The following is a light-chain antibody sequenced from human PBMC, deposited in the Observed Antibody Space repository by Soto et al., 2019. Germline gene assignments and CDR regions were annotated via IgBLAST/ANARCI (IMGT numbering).Light chain of an antibody. CDR2: DAS. CDR1: QGVTTN. CDR3: QQRSNWPPIT. V-gene: IGKV3-11*01. J-gene: IGKJ5*01. Sequence: TQSPATLSVSPGERATLSCRAGQGVTTNFAWYQQNSGQSPRLLIYDASNRATGIPARFSGSGSGTDFTLTISSLEPEDFAAYYCQQRSNWPPITFGQGTRLENK.